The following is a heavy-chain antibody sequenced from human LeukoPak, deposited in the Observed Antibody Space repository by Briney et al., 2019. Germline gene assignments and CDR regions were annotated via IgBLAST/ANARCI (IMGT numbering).Heavy chain of an antibody. D-gene: IGHD5-24*01. J-gene: IGHJ4*02. CDR1: GDSISSSSSY. CDR2: IYHSGSN. CDR3: ARHRSGWLQSSFDY. Sequence: SETLSLTCTVSGDSISSSSSYWGWIRQPPGKGLEWIGSIYHSGSNFDNPALKSRVTISVDTSKNQFSLKLSSVTAADTAVYYCARHRSGWLQSSFDYWGQGTLVTVSS. V-gene: IGHV4-39*01.